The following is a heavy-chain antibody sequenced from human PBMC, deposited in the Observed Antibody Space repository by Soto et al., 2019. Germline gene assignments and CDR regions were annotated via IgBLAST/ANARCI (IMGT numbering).Heavy chain of an antibody. CDR1: GDTFRDYY. J-gene: IGHJ4*02. Sequence: QVQLMHSVAEVKKPGVSVNGSCKASGDTFRDYYIQWVRQAPGQGLEQMGTVNPSGGHTTYSQHFLGRVTMTRDTSTSTLRIELTSLTSEDTAVYYCARVGHVVVVPAALDYWGQGTLVTVSS. V-gene: IGHV1-46*01. D-gene: IGHD2-21*02. CDR2: VNPSGGHT. CDR3: ARVGHVVVVPAALDY.